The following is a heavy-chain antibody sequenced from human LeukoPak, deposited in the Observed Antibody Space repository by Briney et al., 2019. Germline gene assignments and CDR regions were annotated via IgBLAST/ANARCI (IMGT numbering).Heavy chain of an antibody. CDR3: ARHGYGYSYGYGPYDY. V-gene: IGHV4-39*01. Sequence: SETLSLTCNVSGGPISSSSYYWGWIRQPPGKGLEWIGSIYYSGSTYYNPSLQSRVTISVDTSKNQFSLKLSSVTAADTAVYYCARHGYGYSYGYGPYDYWGQGILVTVSS. D-gene: IGHD5-18*01. CDR1: GGPISSSSYY. J-gene: IGHJ4*02. CDR2: IYYSGST.